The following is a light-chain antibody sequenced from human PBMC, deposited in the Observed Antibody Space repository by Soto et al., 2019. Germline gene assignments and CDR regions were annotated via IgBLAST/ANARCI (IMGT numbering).Light chain of an antibody. J-gene: IGKJ4*01. CDR1: QGIAPY. CDR2: ATS. Sequence: DVQMTQSPSSLSAFVGDRVTITCRASQGIAPYLAWIKQKPEKVPKLLIYATSTLQSGVPSRFSGSGSGTDFTLTINSLQPEDVGTYYCQKYNSAPLTFGGGTKVEIK. V-gene: IGKV1-27*01. CDR3: QKYNSAPLT.